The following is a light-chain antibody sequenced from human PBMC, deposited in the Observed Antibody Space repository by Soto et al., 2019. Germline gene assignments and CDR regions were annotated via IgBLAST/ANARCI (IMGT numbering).Light chain of an antibody. Sequence: AVLTQSPLSLPVTLRQPASISCRSSQSLLHTNGGTFLNWFQQRPGQSPRRLIYKISNRDSGVPDRFSGSASGTDFTLRISRVEAEDVGVYYCMQATDWPYTFGQGTKLEI. CDR1: QSLLHTNGGTF. CDR3: MQATDWPYT. CDR2: KIS. V-gene: IGKV2-30*02. J-gene: IGKJ2*01.